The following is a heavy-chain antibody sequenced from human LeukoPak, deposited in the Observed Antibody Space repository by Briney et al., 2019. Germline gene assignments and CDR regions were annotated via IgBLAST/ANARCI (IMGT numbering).Heavy chain of an antibody. CDR3: ARGYCSGGSCYSLDY. J-gene: IGHJ4*02. CDR2: IIPILGIA. V-gene: IGHV1-69*02. D-gene: IGHD2-15*01. CDR1: GGTFSSYT. Sequence: ASVKVSCKASGGTFSSYTISWVRQAPGQGLEWMGRIIPILGIANYAQKFQGRVTITADKSTGTAYMELSSLRSEDTAVYYCARGYCSGGSCYSLDYWGQGTLVTVSS.